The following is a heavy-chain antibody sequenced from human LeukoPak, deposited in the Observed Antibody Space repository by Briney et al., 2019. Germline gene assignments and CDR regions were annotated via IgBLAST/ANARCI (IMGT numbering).Heavy chain of an antibody. Sequence: KTSETLSLTCAVYGGSFSGYYWSWIRQPPGKGLEWIGEINHSGSTNYNPSLKSRVTISVDTSKNQFSLKLSSVTAADTAVYYCARAERSSSSWFDYWGQGTLVTVSS. J-gene: IGHJ4*02. CDR3: ARAERSSSSWFDY. V-gene: IGHV4-34*01. CDR2: INHSGST. CDR1: GGSFSGYY. D-gene: IGHD6-13*01.